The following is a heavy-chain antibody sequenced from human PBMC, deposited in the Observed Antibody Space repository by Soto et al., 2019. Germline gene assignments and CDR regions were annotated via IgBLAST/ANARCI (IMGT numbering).Heavy chain of an antibody. J-gene: IGHJ4*02. CDR2: ISSSSTTI. V-gene: IGHV3-48*02. Sequence: GVSLRLSCAASGFTFSTFTMNWVRQAPGKGLEWVSYISSSSTTIYYADSVKGRFTISRDNTKNSLLLQMNSLRDEDTAVYFCAKDRVAVGFPDYWGQGTLVTVSS. CDR3: AKDRVAVGFPDY. CDR1: GFTFSTFT. D-gene: IGHD2-21*01.